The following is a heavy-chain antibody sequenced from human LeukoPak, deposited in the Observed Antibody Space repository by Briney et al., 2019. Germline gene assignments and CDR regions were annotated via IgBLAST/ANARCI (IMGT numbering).Heavy chain of an antibody. D-gene: IGHD6-13*01. J-gene: IGHJ4*02. CDR3: ARAHIAAADY. CDR2: ISYDGSNK. CDR1: GFTFSSYP. V-gene: IGHV3-30*04. Sequence: GGSLRLSCAASGFTFSSYPMPWVPQAPGKGLEWVAVISYDGSNKYYADSVKGRFTISRDNSKNTLYLQMNSLRAEDTAVYYCARAHIAAADYWGQGTLVTVSS.